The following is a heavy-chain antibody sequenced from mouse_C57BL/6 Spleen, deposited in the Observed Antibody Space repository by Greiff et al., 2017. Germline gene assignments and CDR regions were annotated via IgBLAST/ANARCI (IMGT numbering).Heavy chain of an antibody. CDR2: IRNKANGYTT. J-gene: IGHJ1*03. D-gene: IGHD1-1*01. CDR3: VKAVVDDYGGRYEGYFDV. CDR1: GFTFTDYY. Sequence: EVKVVESGGGLVQPGASLRLSCAASGFTFTDYYMSWVRQPPGKAPEWMAVIRNKANGYTTEYTASVKGRFTISRDNSQNILYLQMNTLRAEDSATYYCVKAVVDDYGGRYEGYFDVWGTGTTVTVSS. V-gene: IGHV7-4*01.